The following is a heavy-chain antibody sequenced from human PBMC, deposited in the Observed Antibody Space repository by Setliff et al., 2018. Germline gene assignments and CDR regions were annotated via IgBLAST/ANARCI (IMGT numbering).Heavy chain of an antibody. CDR3: ARGPTIVDWFFDL. J-gene: IGHJ2*01. Sequence: SETLSLTCTVSGDSTSRYFWNWLRQPPGKGLEWIGSVYHGGTTNYKSSLKRRVTISEDMSKNQVSLTPTSVTAADTAVYYGARGPTIVDWFFDLWGRGTLVTVSS. CDR1: GDSTSRYF. V-gene: IGHV4-59*01. D-gene: IGHD3-22*01. CDR2: VYHGGTT.